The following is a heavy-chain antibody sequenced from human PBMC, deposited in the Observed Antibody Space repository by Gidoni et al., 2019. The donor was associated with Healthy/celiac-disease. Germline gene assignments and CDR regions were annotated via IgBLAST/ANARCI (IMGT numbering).Heavy chain of an antibody. CDR1: GGPFSSYA. CDR3: ARDMPSAIQFDY. V-gene: IGHV1-69*01. CDR2: IIPIFGTA. D-gene: IGHD5-18*01. Sequence: QVQLVQSGAEVKKPGSSGKVSCNASGGPFSSYAISWVRQAPGQGLEWMGGIIPIFGTANYAQKFQGRVTITADESTSTAYMELSSLRSEDTAVYYCARDMPSAIQFDYWGQGTLVTVSS. J-gene: IGHJ4*02.